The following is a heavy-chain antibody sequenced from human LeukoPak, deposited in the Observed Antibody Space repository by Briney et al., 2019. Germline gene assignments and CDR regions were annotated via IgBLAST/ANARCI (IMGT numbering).Heavy chain of an antibody. J-gene: IGHJ4*02. Sequence: GGSLRLSCAASGFTFSSYAMHWVRQAPGKGLEYVSAISSNGGSTYYANSVKGRFTISRDNSKNTLYLQMGSLRAEDMAVYYCARDLGGEEKIVGATGGFDYWGQGTLVTVSS. D-gene: IGHD1-26*01. CDR3: ARDLGGEEKIVGATGGFDY. CDR1: GFTFSSYA. V-gene: IGHV3-64*01. CDR2: ISSNGGST.